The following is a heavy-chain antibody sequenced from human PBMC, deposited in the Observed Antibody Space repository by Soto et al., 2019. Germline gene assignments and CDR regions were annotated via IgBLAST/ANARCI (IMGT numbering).Heavy chain of an antibody. V-gene: IGHV4-4*07. CDR2: FYYSGNT. J-gene: IGHJ6*02. CDR1: GDSISDYY. Sequence: SETLSLTCTVSGDSISDYYWSWIRQPAGKGLEWIGRFYYSGNTKSNPSLKSRVTMSADTSKNQFSLSLRSVTAADSAIYYCARMYNSGFNRPEGDYFFYGMDVWGQGTTVTVSS. CDR3: ARMYNSGFNRPEGDYFFYGMDV. D-gene: IGHD6-19*01.